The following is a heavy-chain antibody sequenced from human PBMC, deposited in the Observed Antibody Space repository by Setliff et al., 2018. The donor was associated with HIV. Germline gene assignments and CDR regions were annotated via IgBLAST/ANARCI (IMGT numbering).Heavy chain of an antibody. Sequence: GASVKVSCKASGYTFTSYAMHWVRQAPGQRLEWMGWINAGNGNTKYSQKFQGRVTITRDTSASTAYMELSSLRSEDTAVYYCAGGSGLRPSAEYFQHWGQGTLVTVSS. D-gene: IGHD2-15*01. CDR3: AGGSGLRPSAEYFQH. CDR1: GYTFTSYA. CDR2: INAGNGNT. V-gene: IGHV1-3*01. J-gene: IGHJ1*01.